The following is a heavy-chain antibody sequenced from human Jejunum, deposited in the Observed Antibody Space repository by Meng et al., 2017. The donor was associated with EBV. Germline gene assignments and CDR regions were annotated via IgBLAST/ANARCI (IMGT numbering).Heavy chain of an antibody. CDR1: GFSVKNNY. J-gene: IGHJ4*02. D-gene: IGHD3-10*01. V-gene: IGHV3-53*01. CDR2: IYSGGNT. Sequence: EVQGVESGGDLIQPWGSLRLSCAASGFSVKNNYMSWVRQAPGKGLEWVSVIYSGGNTYYADSVKGRFTISRDDSKNTVFLQMNSLRAEDTAVYYCARGGEPDYWGQGTLVTVSS. CDR3: ARGGEPDY.